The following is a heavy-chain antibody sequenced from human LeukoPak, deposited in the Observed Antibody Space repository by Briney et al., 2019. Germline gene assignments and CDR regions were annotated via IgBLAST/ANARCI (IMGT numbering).Heavy chain of an antibody. J-gene: IGHJ4*02. V-gene: IGHV4-30-2*01. D-gene: IGHD3-22*01. CDR1: GGSISSGGYS. CDR2: IYHSGST. CDR3: ARLSGYYYVLDY. Sequence: SQTLSLTCAVSGGSISSGGYSWSWIRQPPGKGLEWIGYIYHSGSTYYNPSLKSRVTVSVDRSKNQFSLKLSSVTAADTAVYYCARLSGYYYVLDYWGQGTLVTVSS.